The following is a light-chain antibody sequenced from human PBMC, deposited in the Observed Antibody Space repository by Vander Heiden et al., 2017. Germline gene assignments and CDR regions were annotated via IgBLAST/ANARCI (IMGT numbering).Light chain of an antibody. V-gene: IGLV1-51*01. CDR1: SSNIGNNY. J-gene: IGLJ2*01. Sequence: QSVLTQPPSLSAAPGQKVTIACTGRSSNIGNNYVSCYHQHPATAPNLLIYYNNRRPSALPDQFSASTSGASATLGTTGLQTGDEADDYCGPSDSSLSTVVFGGGTKLTVL. CDR2: YNN. CDR3: GPSDSSLSTVV.